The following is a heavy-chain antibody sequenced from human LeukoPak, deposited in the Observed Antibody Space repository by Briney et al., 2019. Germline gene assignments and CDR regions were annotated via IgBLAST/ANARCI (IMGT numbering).Heavy chain of an antibody. CDR3: ARPVGAHWYFDL. D-gene: IGHD1-26*01. J-gene: IGHJ2*01. V-gene: IGHV5-51*07. CDR2: IYPDDSDT. Sequence: GESLKISCKGSGYTFTSYWIGWVHQMPGRGLEWMGIIYPDDSDTRYSPSFQGQVTISADKSISTAYLQWSSLKASDTAMYYCARPVGAHWYFDLWGRGTLVTVSS. CDR1: GYTFTSYW.